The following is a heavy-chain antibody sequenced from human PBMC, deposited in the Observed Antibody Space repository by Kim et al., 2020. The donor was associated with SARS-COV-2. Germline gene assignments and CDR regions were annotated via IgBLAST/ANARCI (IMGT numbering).Heavy chain of an antibody. J-gene: IGHJ4*02. CDR1: GFTFSSYE. CDR3: ASPHYYDSSGYLF. CDR2: ISSSGSTI. Sequence: GGSLRLSCAASGFTFSSYEMNWVRQAPGKGLEWVSYISSSGSTIYYADSVKGRFTISRDNAKNSLYLQMNSLRAEDTAVYYCASPHYYDSSGYLFWGQGTLVTVSS. V-gene: IGHV3-48*03. D-gene: IGHD3-22*01.